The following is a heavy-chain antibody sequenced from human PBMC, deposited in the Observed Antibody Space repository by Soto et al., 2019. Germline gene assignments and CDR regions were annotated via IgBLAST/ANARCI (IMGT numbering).Heavy chain of an antibody. D-gene: IGHD3-16*01. CDR3: ARDGVMRAGETTSYYYYGMDV. V-gene: IGHV1-18*01. CDR2: ISAYNGNT. Sequence: QVQLVQSGAEVKKPGASVKVSCKASGYTFTSYGISWVRQAPGQGLEWMGWISAYNGNTNYAQKLQGRVTMTTDTSTSTAYMELRSLRSDDTAVYYCARDGVMRAGETTSYYYYGMDVWGQGTTVTVSS. CDR1: GYTFTSYG. J-gene: IGHJ6*02.